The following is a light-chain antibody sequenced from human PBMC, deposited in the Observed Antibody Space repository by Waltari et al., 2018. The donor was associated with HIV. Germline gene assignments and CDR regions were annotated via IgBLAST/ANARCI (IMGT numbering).Light chain of an antibody. CDR2: RNN. V-gene: IGLV1-47*01. J-gene: IGLJ2*01. CDR1: RSNLGSNF. CDR3: AVWDDSLTGHVV. Sequence: QSVLTQPPSASGTPGQRVTLSCSGRRSNLGSNFVYWYQPPPGMAPNLLIFRNNQRPSGVPDRFSGSKSGTSASLAISGLRSEDGADYYCAVWDDSLTGHVVFGGGTKLTVL.